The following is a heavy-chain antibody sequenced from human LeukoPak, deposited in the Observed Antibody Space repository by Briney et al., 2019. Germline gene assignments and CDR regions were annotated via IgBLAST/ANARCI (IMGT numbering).Heavy chain of an antibody. V-gene: IGHV4-31*03. CDR2: IHYSGST. J-gene: IGHJ4*02. CDR3: ARDSREYDILTGYYETGYFDF. Sequence: SQTLSLTCTVSDGSISSNAYYWSWIRQHPGKGLEWIGYIHYSGSTYYNPSLKSRVSISVDTSKNQFSLKLNSVTAADTAVYFCARDSREYDILTGYYETGYFDFWGQGTLITVSS. D-gene: IGHD3-9*01. CDR1: DGSISSNAYY.